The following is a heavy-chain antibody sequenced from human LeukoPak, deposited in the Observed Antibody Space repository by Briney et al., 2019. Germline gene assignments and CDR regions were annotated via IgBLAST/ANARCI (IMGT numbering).Heavy chain of an antibody. CDR1: GGSISSSSYY. CDR2: IYYSGST. V-gene: IGHV4-39*07. Sequence: PSETLSLTCTVSGGSISSSSYYWGWIRQPPGKGLEWIGSIYYSGSTYYNPSLKSRVTISVDTSKNQFSLKLSSVTAADTAVYYCAGRREAAAGTYDFDYWGQGTLVTVSS. D-gene: IGHD6-13*01. J-gene: IGHJ4*02. CDR3: AGRREAAAGTYDFDY.